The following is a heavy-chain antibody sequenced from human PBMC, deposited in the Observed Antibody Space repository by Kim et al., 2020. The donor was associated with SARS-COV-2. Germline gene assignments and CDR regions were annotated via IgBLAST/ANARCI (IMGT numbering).Heavy chain of an antibody. D-gene: IGHD3-16*01. V-gene: IGHV3-9*01. CDR2: ICWGGGST. CDR3: AKVMGFEGLGGHGLDV. Sequence: GGSLRLSCAASGFTFGGYAMSWVRQAPGKGLEWVSGICWGGGSTGYADSVKGLSTISRDNAKNSLYLQMNSLRAEDTALYYCAKVMGFEGLGGHGLDVWGQGTTVTVSS. J-gene: IGHJ6*02. CDR1: GFTFGGYA.